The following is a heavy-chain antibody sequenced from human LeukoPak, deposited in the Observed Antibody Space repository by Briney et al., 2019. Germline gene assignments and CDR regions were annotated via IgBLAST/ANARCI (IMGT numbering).Heavy chain of an antibody. CDR3: ARGSHGGADAFDI. CDR2: ISYDGSNK. Sequence: GGSLRLSCAASGFTFSSYAMHWVRQAPGKGLEWVAVISYDGSNKYYADSVKGRFTISRGNSKNTLYLQMNSLRAEDTAVYYCARGSHGGADAFDIWGQGTMVTVSS. V-gene: IGHV3-30-3*01. CDR1: GFTFSSYA. J-gene: IGHJ3*02. D-gene: IGHD3-16*01.